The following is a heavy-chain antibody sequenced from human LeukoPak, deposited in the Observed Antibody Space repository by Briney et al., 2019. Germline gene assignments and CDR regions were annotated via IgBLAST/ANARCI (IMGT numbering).Heavy chain of an antibody. CDR3: ARNPRDGHTFDY. Sequence: PSETLSLTCSVSGGSIRGYYWSWIRQPPGKGLEWIGEMYHTGGFNYNPSLKSRVTISLDKSQNQFSLRLSSVTAADTAVYYCARNPRDGHTFDYWGQGTLVTVSS. J-gene: IGHJ4*02. CDR1: GGSIRGYY. V-gene: IGHV4-59*08. CDR2: MYHTGGF.